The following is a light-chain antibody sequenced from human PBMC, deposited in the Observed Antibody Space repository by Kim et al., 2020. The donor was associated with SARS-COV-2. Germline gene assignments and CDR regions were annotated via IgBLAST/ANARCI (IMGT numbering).Light chain of an antibody. CDR2: DAS. CDR3: QQHGSAPWT. V-gene: IGKV3-20*01. J-gene: IGKJ1*01. CDR1: QQVVNNH. Sequence: PPEGPTPPCSAGQQVVNNHLAWYQQNPGQAPRHLIYDASRRATGIADRFSGSGSGTEFTLTISRLQSEDFAVYYCQQHGSAPWTFGQGTKVDIK.